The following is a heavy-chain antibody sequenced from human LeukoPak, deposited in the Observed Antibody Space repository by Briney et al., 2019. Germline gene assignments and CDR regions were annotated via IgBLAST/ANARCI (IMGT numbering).Heavy chain of an antibody. CDR1: GGTFISYA. D-gene: IGHD2-15*01. CDR3: AVGDIVVVVAAISYYYGMDV. Sequence: SVKVSCKAPGGTFISYAISWVRQAPGQGLEWMGRIIPILGIANYAQKFQGRVTITADKSTSTAYMELSSLRSEDTAVYYCAVGDIVVVVAAISYYYGMDVWGQGTTVTVSS. CDR2: IIPILGIA. V-gene: IGHV1-69*04. J-gene: IGHJ6*02.